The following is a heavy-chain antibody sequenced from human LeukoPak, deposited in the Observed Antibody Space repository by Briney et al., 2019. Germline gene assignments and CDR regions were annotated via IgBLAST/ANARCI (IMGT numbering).Heavy chain of an antibody. J-gene: IGHJ6*02. CDR1: GFTFSSYG. CDR3: AKDLGYRYGKDYYYGMDV. Sequence: PGGSLRLSCAASGFTFSSYGMHWVRQAPGKGLEWVAVISYDGSNKYYADSVKGRFTISRDNSKNTLYLQMNSLRAEDTAVYYCAKDLGYRYGKDYYYGMDVWGQGTTVTVSS. D-gene: IGHD5-18*01. CDR2: ISYDGSNK. V-gene: IGHV3-30*18.